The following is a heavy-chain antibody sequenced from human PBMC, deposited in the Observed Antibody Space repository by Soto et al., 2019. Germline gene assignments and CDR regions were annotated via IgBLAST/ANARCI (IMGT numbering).Heavy chain of an antibody. CDR1: AGSINNYY. J-gene: IGHJ4*02. CDR2: IYYSGDT. D-gene: IGHD2-2*01. CDR3: ARGLRYCISTSCYGIEVFDY. Sequence: PSETLSLTCTVSAGSINNYYWHWIRQPPGKGLEWIGFIYYSGDTNYNPSLKSRVTISLDTSKNQFSLKVNSVTAADTALYYCARGLRYCISTSCYGIEVFDYSGQGTLLTVSS. V-gene: IGHV4-59*01.